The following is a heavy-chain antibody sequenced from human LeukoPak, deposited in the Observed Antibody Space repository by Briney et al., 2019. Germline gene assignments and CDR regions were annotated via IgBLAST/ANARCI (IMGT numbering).Heavy chain of an antibody. CDR1: GFTFRSYW. CDR3: AREGLTSDYFYMDV. J-gene: IGHJ6*03. D-gene: IGHD4-11*01. CDR2: IKQDGSEN. V-gene: IGHV3-7*01. Sequence: PGGSLRLSCAASGFTFRSYWMTWVRQAPGKGLEWVANIKQDGSENHYVDSVKGRFTIARDNAKNSLYLHMNSLRGEDTAVYYCAREGLTSDYFYMDVWGKGTTVIVSS.